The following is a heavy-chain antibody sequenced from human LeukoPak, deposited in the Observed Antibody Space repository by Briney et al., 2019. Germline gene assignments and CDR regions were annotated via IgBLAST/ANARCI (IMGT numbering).Heavy chain of an antibody. CDR2: INTNSGGT. J-gene: IGHJ4*02. V-gene: IGHV1-2*02. CDR3: ARGRYYYDSSGYYRDYYFDY. Sequence: GASVKVSCKASGYTFTGYYMHWVRQAPGQGLEWMGWINTNSGGTNYAQKFQGRVTMTRDTSISTAYMELSRLRSDGTAVYYCARGRYYYDSSGYYRDYYFDYWGQGTLVTVSS. CDR1: GYTFTGYY. D-gene: IGHD3-22*01.